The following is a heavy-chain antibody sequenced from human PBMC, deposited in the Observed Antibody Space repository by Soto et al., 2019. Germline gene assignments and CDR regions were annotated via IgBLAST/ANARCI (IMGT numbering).Heavy chain of an antibody. D-gene: IGHD2-2*01. CDR3: AGRRSSSTYYYFDY. Sequence: SETLSLTCTVSGGSISNYYWRWIRQPPGRGMHCMGYLTHSVTTQHNPPQTSGVTITVHTSKHQFTLKLSSVTAADTAVYYCAGRRSSSTYYYFDYWGQGTLVTVSS. J-gene: IGHJ4*02. CDR1: GGSISNYY. V-gene: IGHV4-59*08. CDR2: LTHSVTT.